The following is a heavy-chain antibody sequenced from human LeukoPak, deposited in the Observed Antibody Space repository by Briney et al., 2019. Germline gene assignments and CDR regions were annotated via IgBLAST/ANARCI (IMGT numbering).Heavy chain of an antibody. CDR3: ARVDYYDSSGDMFDP. Sequence: PSETLSLTCTVSGGSISSYYWSWIRQPPGKGLEWIGYIYYSGSTNYNPSLKSRVTISVDTSKNQFSLKLSSVTAADTAVYYCARVDYYDSSGDMFDPWGQGTLVTVSS. J-gene: IGHJ5*02. CDR1: GGSISSYY. CDR2: IYYSGST. V-gene: IGHV4-59*01. D-gene: IGHD3-22*01.